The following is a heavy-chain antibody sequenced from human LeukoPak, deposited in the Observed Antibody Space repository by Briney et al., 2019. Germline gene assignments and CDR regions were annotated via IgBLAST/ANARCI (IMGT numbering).Heavy chain of an antibody. CDR2: IYYSGST. D-gene: IGHD3-10*01. CDR3: ARVTERAWTYYYGSGSPGAFDI. J-gene: IGHJ3*02. CDR1: GGSISSYY. Sequence: SETLSLTCTVSGGSISSYYWSWIRQPPGKGLGWIGYIYYSGSTNYNPSLKSRVTISVDMSKNQFSLKLSSVTAADTAVYYCARVTERAWTYYYGSGSPGAFDIWGQGTMVTVSS. V-gene: IGHV4-59*01.